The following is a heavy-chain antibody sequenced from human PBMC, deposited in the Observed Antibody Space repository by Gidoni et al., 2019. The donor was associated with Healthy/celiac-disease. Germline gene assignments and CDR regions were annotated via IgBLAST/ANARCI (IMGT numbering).Heavy chain of an antibody. CDR3: ARDLSVDSSGVSDY. V-gene: IGHV1-18*04. Sequence: QVQLVQSGAEVKKPGASVQVYCKASGYTFTSYGISWGRQAPGQGLEWMGLISAYNGNTNYAQKLQGRVTMTTDTSTSTAYMELRSLRSDDTAVYYCARDLSVDSSGVSDYWGQGTLVTVSS. J-gene: IGHJ4*02. D-gene: IGHD3-22*01. CDR1: GYTFTSYG. CDR2: ISAYNGNT.